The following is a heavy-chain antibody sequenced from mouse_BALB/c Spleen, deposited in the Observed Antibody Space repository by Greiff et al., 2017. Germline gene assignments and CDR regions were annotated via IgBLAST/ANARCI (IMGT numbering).Heavy chain of an antibody. D-gene: IGHD2-4*01. CDR1: GFNIKDTY. V-gene: IGHV14-3*02. J-gene: IGHJ3*01. CDR3: ATIYYDYDGWFAD. CDR2: IDPANGNT. Sequence: VQLQQSGAELVKPGASVKLSCTASGFNIKDTYMHWVKQRPEQGLEWIGRIDPANGNTKYDPKFQGKATITADTSSNTAYLQLSSLTAEDTAVYYCATIYYDYDGWFADWGQGTLVTVSA.